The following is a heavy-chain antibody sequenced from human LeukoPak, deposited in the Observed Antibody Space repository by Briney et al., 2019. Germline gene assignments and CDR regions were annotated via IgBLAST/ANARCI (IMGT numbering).Heavy chain of an antibody. D-gene: IGHD6-19*01. J-gene: IGHJ4*02. V-gene: IGHV3-64D*09. Sequence: HPGGSLRLSCSVSGFTFSSYAMHWVRQAPGKGLEFVSGITSNGGRTYYVDSLKGGFTISRDNSKNTLFLQMSSLRAEDTAVYFCVKDASGSGWYADYWGQGTLVTVSS. CDR1: GFTFSSYA. CDR2: ITSNGGRT. CDR3: VKDASGSGWYADY.